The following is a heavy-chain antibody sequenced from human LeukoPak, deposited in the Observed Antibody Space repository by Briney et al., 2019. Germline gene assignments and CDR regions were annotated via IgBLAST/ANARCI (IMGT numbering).Heavy chain of an antibody. V-gene: IGHV4-59*08. J-gene: IGHJ4*02. CDR3: ARYSYGGLCFDY. CDR1: GGSISSYY. Sequence: SETLSLTCTVSGGSISSYYWSWIRQPPGKGLEWIGYIYYSGSTNYNPSLKSRVTISVDTSKNQFSLKLSPVTAADTAVYYCARYSYGGLCFDYWGQGTQVAVS. D-gene: IGHD5-18*01. CDR2: IYYSGST.